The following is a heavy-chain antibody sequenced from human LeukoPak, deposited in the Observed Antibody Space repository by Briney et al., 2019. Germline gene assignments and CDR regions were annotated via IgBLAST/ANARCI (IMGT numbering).Heavy chain of an antibody. CDR1: GGTSSSYA. CDR3: ARDRATRSLYFDY. D-gene: IGHD4-17*01. Sequence: EASVKVSCKASGGTSSSYAISWVRQAPGQGLEWMGRIIPIFGIANYAQKFQGRVTITADKSTSTAYMELSSLRSEDTAVYYCARDRATRSLYFDYWGQGTLVTVSS. CDR2: IIPIFGIA. V-gene: IGHV1-69*04. J-gene: IGHJ4*02.